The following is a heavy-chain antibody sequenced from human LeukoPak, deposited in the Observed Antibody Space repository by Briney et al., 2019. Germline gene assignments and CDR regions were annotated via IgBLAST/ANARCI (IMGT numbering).Heavy chain of an antibody. Sequence: KPSETLSLTCTVSGGSISSGGYYWSWIRQHPGKGLEWIGHIHYSGGTYYNPSLKSRVIISVDTSKNQFSLKLSSVTVADTAVYYCASRGIQLWPPGYFDLWGRGTLVTVSS. CDR2: IHYSGGT. D-gene: IGHD5-18*01. CDR1: GGSISSGGYY. CDR3: ASRGIQLWPPGYFDL. V-gene: IGHV4-31*03. J-gene: IGHJ2*01.